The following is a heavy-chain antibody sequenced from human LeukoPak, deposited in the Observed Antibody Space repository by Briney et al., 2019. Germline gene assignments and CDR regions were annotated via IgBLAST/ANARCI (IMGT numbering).Heavy chain of an antibody. CDR1: GGSISSYY. CDR2: IQNSVTSY. Sequence: PSETLSLTCTVSGGSISSYYWSWVRQPPGKGLEWIGYIQNSVTSYTDNPSLQSRVTISVDTSKNQFSLKLTSVIAADTAVYYCVRSPQLDPWGQGTLVTVSS. CDR3: VRSPQLDP. V-gene: IGHV4-59*01. J-gene: IGHJ5*02.